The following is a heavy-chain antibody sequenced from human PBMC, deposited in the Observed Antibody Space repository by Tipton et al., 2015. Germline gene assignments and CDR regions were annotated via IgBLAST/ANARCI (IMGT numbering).Heavy chain of an antibody. D-gene: IGHD2-2*01. V-gene: IGHV4-59*12. J-gene: IGHJ3*01. CDR3: ARVGSSSIFDV. CDR1: SDSISKYY. CDR2: IYYSGST. Sequence: TLSLTCSVSSDSISKYYWSWIRQPPGKELEWIGYIYYSGSTYYNPSLKSLVTISVDTSKNQFSLKLSSVTAADTAVYYCARVGSSSIFDVWGQGTMVAVSS.